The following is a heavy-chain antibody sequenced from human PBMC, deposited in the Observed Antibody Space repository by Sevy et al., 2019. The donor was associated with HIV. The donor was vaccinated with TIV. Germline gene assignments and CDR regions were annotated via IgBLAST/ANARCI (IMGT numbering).Heavy chain of an antibody. CDR1: GFTFSTYW. CDR3: ARESRGSLEDFEI. J-gene: IGHJ3*02. D-gene: IGHD1-26*01. CDR2: INSDGNYR. Sequence: GGSLRLSCAASGFTFSTYWMHWVRQAPGKGLVWVSRINSDGNYRSYVESVEGRFTISRDNAQNTLFLQMSSLRVEDTAVYYCARESRGSLEDFEIWGQGTMVTISS. V-gene: IGHV3-74*01.